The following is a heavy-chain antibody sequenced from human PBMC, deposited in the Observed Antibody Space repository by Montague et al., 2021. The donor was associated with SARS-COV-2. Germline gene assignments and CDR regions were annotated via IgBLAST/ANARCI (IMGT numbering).Heavy chain of an antibody. Sequence: SLSLSCAAAGLTVSENYMSWVRQAPGKRLEWVSLLFRGGKPYYADSVKGRFTISRDGSNNILFLQMNSVRLEDTAVYFCAREEGGVGGVLGPLLYHGMDVWGQGTTVTVS. D-gene: IGHD3-16*01. V-gene: IGHV3-66*02. CDR3: AREEGGVGGVLGPLLYHGMDV. J-gene: IGHJ6*02. CDR1: GLTVSENY. CDR2: LFRGGKP.